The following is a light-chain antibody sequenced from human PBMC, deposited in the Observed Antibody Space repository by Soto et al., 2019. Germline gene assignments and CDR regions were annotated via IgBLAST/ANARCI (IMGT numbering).Light chain of an antibody. J-gene: IGLJ2*01. Sequence: QSVLTQPPSVSGAPGQRVTISCTGSSSNIGAGYDVHWYQQLPGTAPKLLIFGTSNRPSGVPDRFSGSKSGTSASLAITGLQAEDEADYYCQSSDTSLSGSEVFGGGTKLTVL. CDR3: QSSDTSLSGSEV. CDR2: GTS. CDR1: SSNIGAGYD. V-gene: IGLV1-40*01.